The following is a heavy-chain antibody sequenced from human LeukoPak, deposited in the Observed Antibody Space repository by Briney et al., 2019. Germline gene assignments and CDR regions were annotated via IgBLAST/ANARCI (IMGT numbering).Heavy chain of an antibody. CDR3: AKNPLLRYFDWNPDAFDI. J-gene: IGHJ3*02. V-gene: IGHV3-23*01. CDR1: GFTFSSYA. D-gene: IGHD3-9*01. CDR2: ISGSGGST. Sequence: GGSLRLSCAASGFTFSSYAMSWVRQAPGKGLEWVSAISGSGGSTYYADSVKGRFTISRDNSKNTLYLQMNSLRAEDTAVYYCAKNPLLRYFDWNPDAFDIWGQGTMVTVSS.